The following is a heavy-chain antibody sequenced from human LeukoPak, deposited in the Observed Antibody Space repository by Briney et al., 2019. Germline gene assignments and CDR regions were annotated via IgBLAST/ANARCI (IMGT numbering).Heavy chain of an antibody. CDR1: GYSISSGYY. V-gene: IGHV4-38-2*02. CDR3: ARDSRVFWSGYYFDY. Sequence: PSETLSLTCTVSGYSISSGYYWGWIRQPPGKGLEWIGSIYHSGSTYYNPSLKSRVTISVDTSKNQFSLKLSSVTAAGTAVYYCARDSRVFWSGYYFDYWGQGTLVTVSS. CDR2: IYHSGST. D-gene: IGHD3-3*01. J-gene: IGHJ4*02.